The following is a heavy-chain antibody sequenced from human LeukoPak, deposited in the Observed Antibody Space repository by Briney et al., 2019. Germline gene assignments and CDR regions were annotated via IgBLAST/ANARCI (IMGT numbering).Heavy chain of an antibody. CDR1: GGTFSSYA. CDR2: IIPIFGTA. D-gene: IGHD1-26*01. V-gene: IGHV1-69*05. CDR3: ARAGIVGAKKAFDI. Sequence: SVKVSCKASGGTFSSYAISWVRQAPGQGLEWMGGIIPIFGTANYAQKFQGRVTVTTDESTSTAYMELSSLRSEDTAVYYCARAGIVGAKKAFDIWGQGTMVTVSS. J-gene: IGHJ3*02.